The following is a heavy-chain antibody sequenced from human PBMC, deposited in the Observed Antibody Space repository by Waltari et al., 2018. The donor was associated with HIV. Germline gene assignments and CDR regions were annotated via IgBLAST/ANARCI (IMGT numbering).Heavy chain of an antibody. D-gene: IGHD3-22*01. J-gene: IGHJ2*01. CDR2: MNPNSGNT. V-gene: IGHV1-8*01. Sequence: QVQLVQSGAEVKKPGASVKVSCKASGYTFTSYDINWVRQATGQGLEWMGWMNPNSGNTGYAQTVQGRVTMTRNTSISTAYMELSSLRSEDTAVYYCARGVYDSSGYPYWYFDLWGRGTLVTVSS. CDR3: ARGVYDSSGYPYWYFDL. CDR1: GYTFTSYD.